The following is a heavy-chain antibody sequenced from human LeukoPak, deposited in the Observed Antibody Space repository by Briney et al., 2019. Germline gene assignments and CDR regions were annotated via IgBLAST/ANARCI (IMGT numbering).Heavy chain of an antibody. Sequence: GASVKVSCKASGYTYTTCDMNWVRQATGQGLEWMGWMNPNSGNTGYAQSFQGRVTMTRDTSISTAYMELSNLRSEDTAIYYCTRGSSSRRDYWGQGTLVTVSS. CDR3: TRGSSSRRDY. V-gene: IGHV1-8*01. CDR2: MNPNSGNT. J-gene: IGHJ4*02. CDR1: GYTYTTCD. D-gene: IGHD2-15*01.